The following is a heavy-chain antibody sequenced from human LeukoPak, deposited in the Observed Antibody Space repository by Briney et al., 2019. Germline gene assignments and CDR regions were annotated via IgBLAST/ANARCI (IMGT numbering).Heavy chain of an antibody. CDR3: ARVPDRSGYFYYFDY. Sequence: GESLKISCKGSGYIFTNYWIGWVRLMPGKGLEWMGIIYPGDSETRYSPSFQGQVTISADKSISTAYLQWSSLKASDTAMFYCARVPDRSGYFYYFDYWGQGTLVTVSA. J-gene: IGHJ4*02. V-gene: IGHV5-51*01. D-gene: IGHD3-22*01. CDR1: GYIFTNYW. CDR2: IYPGDSET.